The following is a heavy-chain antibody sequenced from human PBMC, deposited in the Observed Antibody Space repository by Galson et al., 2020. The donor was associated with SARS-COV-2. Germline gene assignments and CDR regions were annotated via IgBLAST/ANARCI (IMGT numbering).Heavy chain of an antibody. Sequence: SGPTLVKPTQTLTLTCTFSGFSLSTSGMCVSWIRQPPGKALEWLALIDWDDDKYYSTSLKTRLTISKDTSKNQVVLTMTNMDPVDTATYYCARMNYDILAVGLMRVFDIWGQGTMVTVSS. J-gene: IGHJ3*02. CDR2: IDWDDDK. D-gene: IGHD3-9*01. CDR3: ARMNYDILAVGLMRVFDI. CDR1: GFSLSTSGMC. V-gene: IGHV2-70*01.